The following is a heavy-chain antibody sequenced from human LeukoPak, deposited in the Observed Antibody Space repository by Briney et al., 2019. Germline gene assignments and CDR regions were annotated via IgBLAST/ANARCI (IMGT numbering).Heavy chain of an antibody. Sequence: SQTLSLTCTVSGGSISNPNYYWSWIRQPPGKDLEWIGYIYYSGITYYNPSLKSRVTISIDTSKNQFSLKLSSVTAADTAVYYCARVAGGGNSDFDHWGQGTLVTVSS. CDR3: ARVAGGGNSDFDH. CDR1: GGSISNPNYY. CDR2: IYYSGIT. D-gene: IGHD4-23*01. J-gene: IGHJ4*02. V-gene: IGHV4-30-4*01.